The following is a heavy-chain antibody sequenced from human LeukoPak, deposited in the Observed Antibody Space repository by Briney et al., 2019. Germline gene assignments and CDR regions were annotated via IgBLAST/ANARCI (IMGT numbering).Heavy chain of an antibody. CDR2: ISYDGSSK. Sequence: GGSLRLSCAASGFSFSSFGMHWVRQAPGKGLEWVAVISYDGSSKYYADSVKGRFTISRDNSKNTLYLQMNSLRAEDTAVYYCARRSRYGDYNYYYYGMDVWGQGTTVTVSS. J-gene: IGHJ6*02. CDR1: GFSFSSFG. CDR3: ARRSRYGDYNYYYYGMDV. D-gene: IGHD4-17*01. V-gene: IGHV3-30*03.